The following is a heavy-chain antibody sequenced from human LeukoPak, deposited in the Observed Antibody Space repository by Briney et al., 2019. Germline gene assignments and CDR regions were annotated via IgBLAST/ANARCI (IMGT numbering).Heavy chain of an antibody. CDR3: ARDRDSYGYYDY. J-gene: IGHJ4*02. CDR1: GDSISSYY. D-gene: IGHD5-18*01. V-gene: IGHV4-59*12. CDR2: IYHSGST. Sequence: NPSETLSLTCTVSGDSISSYYWNWIRQPPGKGLEWIGYIYHSGSTYYNPSLKSRVTISVDRSKNQFSLKLSSVTAADTAVYYCARDRDSYGYYDYWGQGTLVTVSS.